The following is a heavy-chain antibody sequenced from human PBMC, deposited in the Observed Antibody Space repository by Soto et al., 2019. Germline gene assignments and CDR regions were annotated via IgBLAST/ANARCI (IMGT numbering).Heavy chain of an antibody. Sequence: QVQLVQSGAEVKKTGSSVRVSCKASGGTFSSYGISWVRQAPGQGLEWMGRIIPILDTVNYAQKFQGRVTITADRSTSTAYMELTSLRSEDTAVYFCGTEAAVQQALDYWGQGTLVIVSS. J-gene: IGHJ4*02. CDR1: GGTFSSYG. CDR2: IIPILDTV. V-gene: IGHV1-69*04. CDR3: GTEAAVQQALDY. D-gene: IGHD6-13*01.